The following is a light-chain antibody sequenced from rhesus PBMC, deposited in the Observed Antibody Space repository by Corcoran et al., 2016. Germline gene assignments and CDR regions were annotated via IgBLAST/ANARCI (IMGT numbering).Light chain of an antibody. CDR2: QTS. CDR3: QHSYGTPFT. J-gene: IGKJ3*01. Sequence: DIQMTQSPSSLSASVGDRVTITCRASENVHSYLHWYQRKPGKAPNLLIYQTSTLRGGVPPRFSGSGSGTDFTLTISNLQPEDFATYFCQHSYGTPFTFGPGTKLDLK. CDR1: ENVHSY. V-gene: IGKV1-74*01.